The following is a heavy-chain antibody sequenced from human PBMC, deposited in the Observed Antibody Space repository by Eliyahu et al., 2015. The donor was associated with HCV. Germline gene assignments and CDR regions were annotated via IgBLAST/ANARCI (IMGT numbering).Heavy chain of an antibody. CDR1: GGSXTTYY. J-gene: IGHJ5*02. Sequence: QVQLQESGPGLVKPSETLSLTCTVSGGSXTTYYWSWIRQPPGKGLEWIGYIHYSGSTNYNPSLKSRVTISVDTSKNQFSLILXSVTPADTAVYYCASGGGGIAVAGTGGWFDPWGQGTLVTVSS. V-gene: IGHV4-59*01. CDR2: IHYSGST. CDR3: ASGGGGIAVAGTGGWFDP. D-gene: IGHD6-19*01.